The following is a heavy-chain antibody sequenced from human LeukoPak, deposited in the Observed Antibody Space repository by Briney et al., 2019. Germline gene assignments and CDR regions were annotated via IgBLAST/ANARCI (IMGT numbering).Heavy chain of an antibody. V-gene: IGHV1-46*01. CDR2: INPSGGST. CDR3: ARELERTYFDY. J-gene: IGHJ4*01. CDR1: GYTFTSYY. Sequence: ASAKVSCKASGYTFTSYYIHWVRQAPGQGLEWMGIINPSGGSTTYAQKFQGRVTMTRDTSTSTVYMELSSLTSEDTAVYYCARELERTYFDYWGQGTLVTVSS. D-gene: IGHD5-24*01.